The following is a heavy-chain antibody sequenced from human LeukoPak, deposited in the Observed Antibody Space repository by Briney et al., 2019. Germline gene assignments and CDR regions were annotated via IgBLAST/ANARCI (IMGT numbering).Heavy chain of an antibody. Sequence: GRSLRLSCAASGFTFDDYAMHWVRQAPGKGLEWVSGISWNSGSIGYADSVKGRFTISRDNAKNSLYLQMNSPRAEDTALYYCVKASTYSSSGGLIDYWGQGTLVTVSS. J-gene: IGHJ4*02. CDR2: ISWNSGSI. CDR3: VKASTYSSSGGLIDY. V-gene: IGHV3-9*01. D-gene: IGHD6-6*01. CDR1: GFTFDDYA.